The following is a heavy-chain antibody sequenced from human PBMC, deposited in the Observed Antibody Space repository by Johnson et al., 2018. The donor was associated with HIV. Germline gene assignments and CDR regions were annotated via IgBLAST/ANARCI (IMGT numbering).Heavy chain of an antibody. CDR3: ARPDSSSARAHDAFDI. CDR2: ISSSGSTI. J-gene: IGHJ3*02. V-gene: IGHV3-11*04. Sequence: QVQLVESGGGVVQPGRSQRLSCAASGFTFSDYYMSWIRQAPGKGLEWVSYISSSGSTIYYADSVKGRFTISRDNAKNSLYLQMNSLRAEDTAVYYCARPDSSSARAHDAFDIWGQGTMVTVSS. CDR1: GFTFSDYY. D-gene: IGHD6-6*01.